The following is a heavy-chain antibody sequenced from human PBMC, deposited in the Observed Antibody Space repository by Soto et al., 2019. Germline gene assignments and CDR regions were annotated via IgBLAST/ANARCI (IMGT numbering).Heavy chain of an antibody. CDR3: SRRSSGWYFDY. V-gene: IGHV3-23*01. CDR2: ISGSGGSR. Sequence: EVQLLESGGGLVQPGGSLRLSCAASGFTFSSYARSWVRQAPGKGLEWVSVISGSGGSRYYADSVKGRFTISEDNSKNTLYLQMNSLRAEATAVYYGSRRSSGWYFDYWGQGTLVTVSS. J-gene: IGHJ4*02. CDR1: GFTFSSYA. D-gene: IGHD6-19*01.